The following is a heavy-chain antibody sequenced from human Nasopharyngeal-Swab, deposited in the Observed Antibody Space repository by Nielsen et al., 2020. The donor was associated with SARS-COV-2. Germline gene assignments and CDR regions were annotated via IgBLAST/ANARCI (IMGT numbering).Heavy chain of an antibody. V-gene: IGHV6-1*01. Sequence: SQTLSLTCAISGDRVSSTSATSNWLRQSPSRGLEWLGRTYYRSTWYNDYAVSVKSRITINSDTSKNQFSLQLNSVTPEDTAVYYCASDRRSGTSSLRFDCWGQGILVTVSS. D-gene: IGHD6-6*01. J-gene: IGHJ4*02. CDR1: GDRVSSTSAT. CDR2: TYYRSTWYN. CDR3: ASDRRSGTSSLRFDC.